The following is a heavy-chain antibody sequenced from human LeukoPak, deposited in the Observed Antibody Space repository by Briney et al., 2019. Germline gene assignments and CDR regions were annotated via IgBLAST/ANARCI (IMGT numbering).Heavy chain of an antibody. CDR2: ISGSGGST. CDR1: GFTFSSYA. CDR3: AKHDYGDPDAFDI. V-gene: IGHV3-23*01. D-gene: IGHD4-17*01. Sequence: PGGSLRLSCVASGFTFSSYAMSWVRQAPGKGLEWVSAISGSGGSTYYADSVKGRFTISRDNSKNTLYLQMNSLRAEDTAVYYCAKHDYGDPDAFDIWGQGTMVTVSS. J-gene: IGHJ3*02.